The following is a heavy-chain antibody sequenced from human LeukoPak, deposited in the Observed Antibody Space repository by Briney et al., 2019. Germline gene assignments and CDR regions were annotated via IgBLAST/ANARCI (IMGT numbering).Heavy chain of an antibody. CDR2: IRSKADSSAT. CDR3: TRLRAVGTESCFYYGLDV. V-gene: IGHV3-73*01. J-gene: IGHJ6*02. D-gene: IGHD1-1*01. Sequence: GGSLRLSCAASGFTFSASAIHWVRQASGKGLDWVGRIRSKADSSATAYAASVTGRFTISRDDSKNTAYLQMTSLKTEDTAVYYCTRLRAVGTESCFYYGLDVWGQGTTVTVSS. CDR1: GFTFSASA.